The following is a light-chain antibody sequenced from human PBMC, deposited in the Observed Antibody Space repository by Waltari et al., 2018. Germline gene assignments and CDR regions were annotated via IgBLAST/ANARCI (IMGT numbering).Light chain of an antibody. J-gene: IGKJ1*01. CDR1: QSLLHSSGNTF. CDR3: MQARQTPWT. Sequence: DIVMTQSPLALYVTPGEPASISCRSSQSLLHSSGNTFLDWYLQKPGQSPQLLIYLVSNRASGVPDRFSVSGSCTDFTLKISRVEAEDVGVYFCMQARQTPWTFGQGTKVEIK. V-gene: IGKV2-28*01. CDR2: LVS.